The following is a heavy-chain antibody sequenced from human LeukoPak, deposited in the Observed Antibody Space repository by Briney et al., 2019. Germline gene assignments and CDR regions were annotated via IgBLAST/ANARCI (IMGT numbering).Heavy chain of an antibody. Sequence: ASVKVSCKASGYTFACYYMHWVRQAPGQGLEWMGWINPNSGGTNYAQKFQGRVTMTRDTSISKSYMELSRLRSDDTAVYYCARDYGDYHFDYWGQGTLVTVSS. CDR3: ARDYGDYHFDY. CDR2: INPNSGGT. CDR1: GYTFACYY. J-gene: IGHJ4*02. V-gene: IGHV1-2*02. D-gene: IGHD4-17*01.